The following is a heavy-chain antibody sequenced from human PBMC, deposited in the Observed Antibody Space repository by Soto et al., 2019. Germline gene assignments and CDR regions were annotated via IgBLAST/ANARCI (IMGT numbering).Heavy chain of an antibody. J-gene: IGHJ4*02. CDR1: GASITSHY. CDR2: VYYLGST. Sequence: QVQLQESGPGLVKPSETLSLTCTVSGASITSHYFSWIRQPPGKGLEWIGYVYYLGSTIYNPSLESRVTMSVDTSRNQFSLRLKSVTAADTAVYYCARSYCNNAACFHFDNWGQGTLATV. D-gene: IGHD2-8*01. V-gene: IGHV4-59*11. CDR3: ARSYCNNAACFHFDN.